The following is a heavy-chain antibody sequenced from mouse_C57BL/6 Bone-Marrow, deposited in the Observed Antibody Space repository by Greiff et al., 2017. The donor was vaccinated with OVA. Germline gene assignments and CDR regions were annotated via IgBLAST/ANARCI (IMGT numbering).Heavy chain of an antibody. J-gene: IGHJ1*03. D-gene: IGHD1-1*01. CDR1: GYTFTSYW. V-gene: IGHV1-55*01. CDR3: ARSVYHWYFDV. CDR2: IYPGSGST. Sequence: QVQLKESGAELVKPGASVKMSCKASGYTFTSYWITWVKQRPGQGLEWIGDIYPGSGSTNYNEKFKSKATLTVDTSSSTAYMQLSSLTSEDSAVYYCARSVYHWYFDVWGTGTTVTVSS.